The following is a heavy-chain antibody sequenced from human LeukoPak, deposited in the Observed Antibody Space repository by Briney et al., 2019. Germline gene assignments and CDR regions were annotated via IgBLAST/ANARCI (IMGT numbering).Heavy chain of an antibody. Sequence: PSETLSLTCTVSGGSISSYYWSWIRQPPGKGLEWIGYIYYSGSTNYNPSLKSRVTISVDTSKNQFSLKLSSVTAADTAVYYCASAHIAAAGFDYWGQGTLVTVSS. D-gene: IGHD6-13*01. V-gene: IGHV4-59*01. CDR3: ASAHIAAAGFDY. CDR1: GGSISSYY. J-gene: IGHJ4*02. CDR2: IYYSGST.